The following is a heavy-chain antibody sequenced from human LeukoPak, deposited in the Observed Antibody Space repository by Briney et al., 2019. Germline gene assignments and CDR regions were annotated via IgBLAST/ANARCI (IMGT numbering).Heavy chain of an antibody. V-gene: IGHV1-46*01. CDR1: GYILTSYN. J-gene: IGHJ3*01. CDR2: INPSGGDT. CDR3: ARGHSGWLYDVFDL. Sequence: ASVKVSCKASGYILTSYNMHWVRQPPGQGLEWLGIINPSGGDTKYAQKFQGRVTLTRDKSTSTVYMELSSLTSDDTAVYYCARGHSGWLYDVFDLWGQGTMVTVSS. D-gene: IGHD6-19*01.